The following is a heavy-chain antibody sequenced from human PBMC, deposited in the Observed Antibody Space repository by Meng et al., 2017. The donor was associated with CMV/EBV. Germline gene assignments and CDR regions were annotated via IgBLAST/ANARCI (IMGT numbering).Heavy chain of an antibody. Sequence: GESLKISCAASGFTVSSNYMSWVRQAPGKGLEWVSVIYSGGSTYYEDSVKGRFTLSRDNSKNTLYLQMNSLRAEDTAVYYWAREPGYWSSTSFYTTHYYYGMDVWGQGTTVTVSS. J-gene: IGHJ6*02. CDR3: AREPGYWSSTSFYTTHYYYGMDV. V-gene: IGHV3-66*02. CDR1: GFTVSSNY. CDR2: IYSGGST. D-gene: IGHD2-2*02.